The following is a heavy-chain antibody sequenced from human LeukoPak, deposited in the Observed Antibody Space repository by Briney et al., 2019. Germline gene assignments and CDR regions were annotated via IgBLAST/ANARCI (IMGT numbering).Heavy chain of an antibody. J-gene: IGHJ3*02. V-gene: IGHV3-30-3*01. CDR3: ARARLRYYDSSGYSPGLAFDI. D-gene: IGHD3-22*01. Sequence: GWSLRLSCAASGFTFSSYAMHWVRQAPGKGLEWVAVISYDGSNKYYADSVKGRFTISRDNSKNTLYLQMNSLRAEDTAVYYCARARLRYYDSSGYSPGLAFDIWGQGTMVTVSS. CDR2: ISYDGSNK. CDR1: GFTFSSYA.